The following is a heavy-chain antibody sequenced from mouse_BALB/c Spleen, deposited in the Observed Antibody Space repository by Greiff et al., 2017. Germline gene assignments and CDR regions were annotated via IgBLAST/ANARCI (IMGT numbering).Heavy chain of an antibody. CDR3: ATYYYGSSSNAMDY. D-gene: IGHD1-1*01. Sequence: VMLVESGAELVRPGTSVKISCKASGYAFTNYWLGWVKQRPGHGLEWIGDIYPGSGNTYYNEKFKGKATLTADKSSSTAYMQLSSLTSEDSAVYFCATYYYGSSSNAMDYWGQGTSVTVSS. V-gene: IGHV1-63*01. J-gene: IGHJ4*01. CDR2: IYPGSGNT. CDR1: GYAFTNYW.